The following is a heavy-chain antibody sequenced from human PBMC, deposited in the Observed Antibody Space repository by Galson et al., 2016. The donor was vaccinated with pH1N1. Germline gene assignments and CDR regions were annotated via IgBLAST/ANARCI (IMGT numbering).Heavy chain of an antibody. D-gene: IGHD2-15*01. J-gene: IGHJ4*02. CDR2: MNPNNDNT. CDR3: ARGGYCSGGSCYDVFDY. Sequence: KVSCKASGYTFTDYDINWVRQGTGQGLEWMGWMNPNNDNTGYAQKFQGRVTMTRNTSISTAYTELSSLRSEDTAVYYCARGGYCSGGSCYDVFDYWGQGTLVTVS. CDR1: GYTFTDYD. V-gene: IGHV1-8*01.